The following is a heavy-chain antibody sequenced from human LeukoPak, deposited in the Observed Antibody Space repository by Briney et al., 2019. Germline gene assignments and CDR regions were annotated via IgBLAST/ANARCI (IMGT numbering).Heavy chain of an antibody. CDR1: GFTFSNYW. J-gene: IGHJ4*02. CDR3: VRYTRRYPFDY. Sequence: GGSLRLSCAASGFTFSNYWMSWVRQAPGKGLEWVANIKEDGSEKYYVDSVRGRFTISRDNAKNSLSLQMNSLRAEDTAVYHCVRYTRRYPFDYWGQGTLVTVSS. V-gene: IGHV3-7*04. CDR2: IKEDGSEK. D-gene: IGHD2-2*02.